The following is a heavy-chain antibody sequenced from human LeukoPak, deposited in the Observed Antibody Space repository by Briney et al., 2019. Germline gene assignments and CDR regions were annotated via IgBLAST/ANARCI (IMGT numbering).Heavy chain of an antibody. CDR2: IYTSGST. CDR3: ARDPTYYDSSSYYQDS. Sequence: SETLSLTCTVSGGSISSYYWSWIRQPAGKGLEWIGRIYTSGSTNYNPSLKSRVTMSVDTSKNQFSLKLSSVTAADTALYYCARDPTYYDSSSYYQDSWGQGTLVTASS. D-gene: IGHD3-22*01. J-gene: IGHJ4*02. V-gene: IGHV4-4*07. CDR1: GGSISSYY.